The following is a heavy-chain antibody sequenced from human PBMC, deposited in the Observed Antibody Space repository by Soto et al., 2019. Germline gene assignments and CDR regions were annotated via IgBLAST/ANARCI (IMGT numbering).Heavy chain of an antibody. Sequence: GASVKVSCKASGGTFSSYAISWVRQAPGQGLEWTGGIIPIFGTANYAQKFQGRVTITADESTSTAYMELSSLRSEDTAVYYCARVSSIVLVPAAMPAYYGMDVWGQGTTVTVSS. CDR3: ARVSSIVLVPAAMPAYYGMDV. J-gene: IGHJ6*02. D-gene: IGHD2-2*01. CDR1: GGTFSSYA. CDR2: IIPIFGTA. V-gene: IGHV1-69*13.